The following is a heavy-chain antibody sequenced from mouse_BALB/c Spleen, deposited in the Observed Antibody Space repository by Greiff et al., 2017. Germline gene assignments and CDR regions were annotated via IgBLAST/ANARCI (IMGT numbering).Heavy chain of an antibody. D-gene: IGHD2-1*01. V-gene: IGHV1-15*01. CDR1: GYTFTDYE. CDR3: TGSGNYVYYYAMDY. CDR2: IDPETGGT. Sequence: QVQLKESGAELVRPGASVTLSCKASGYTFTDYEMHWVKQTPVHGLEWIGAIDPETGGTAYNQKFKGKATLTADKSSSTAYMELRSLTSEDSAVYYCTGSGNYVYYYAMDYWGQGTSVTVSS. J-gene: IGHJ4*01.